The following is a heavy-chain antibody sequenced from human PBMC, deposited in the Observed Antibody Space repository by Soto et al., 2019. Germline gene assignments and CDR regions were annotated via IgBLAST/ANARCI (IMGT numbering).Heavy chain of an antibody. V-gene: IGHV1-2*04. J-gene: IGHJ6*02. CDR2: IHPNSGGT. Sequence: QVQLVQSGAEVRKPGASVKVSCQTSGYTFSDYYLHWVRQAPGQGLEWMGWIHPNSGGTKCALKFQDWVTMTRDTSIRAASMHMSRLKADDTAVYYGARSAHSYNGSHPAVGGMDVWGQGTMVTVSS. CDR1: GYTFSDYY. D-gene: IGHD5-18*01. CDR3: ARSAHSYNGSHPAVGGMDV.